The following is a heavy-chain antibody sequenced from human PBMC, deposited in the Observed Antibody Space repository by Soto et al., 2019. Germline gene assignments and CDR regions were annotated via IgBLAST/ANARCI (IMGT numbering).Heavy chain of an antibody. CDR1: GFTFSSNA. CDR2: ISGSGGSK. CDR3: XKGDRDYEYFQH. V-gene: IGHV3-23*01. D-gene: IGHD4-17*01. Sequence: EVQLLESGGGLVQPGGSLRLSCAASGFTFSSNAMSWVRQAPGKGLEWVSGISGSGGSKYYADSVKGRFTISRDNXXXXXXXXXXXXXXXXTXXXXXXKGDRDYEYFQHWGQGTLVTVSS. J-gene: IGHJ1*01.